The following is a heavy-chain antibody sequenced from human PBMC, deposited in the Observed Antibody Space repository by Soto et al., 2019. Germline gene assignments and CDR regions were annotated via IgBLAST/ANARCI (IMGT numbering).Heavy chain of an antibody. CDR3: ARRSNCVQGRRFDP. V-gene: IGHV4-30-4*01. CDR2: INHRGTI. Sequence: KTSETLSLTCTVSGGSISSGDYYWSWIRQPPGKGLEWIGFINHRGTINYNPSLTSRVTISIDTSKNEFSLNLKSVTAADTAVYYCARRSNCVQGRRFDPWGQGTLVTVSS. CDR1: GGSISSGDYY. D-gene: IGHD2-15*01. J-gene: IGHJ5*02.